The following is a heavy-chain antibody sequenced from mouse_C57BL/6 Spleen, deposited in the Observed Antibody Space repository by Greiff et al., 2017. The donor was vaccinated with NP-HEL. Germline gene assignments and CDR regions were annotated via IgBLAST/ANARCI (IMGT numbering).Heavy chain of an antibody. V-gene: IGHV1-61*01. J-gene: IGHJ3*01. D-gene: IGHD1-1*01. Sequence: VQLQQPGAELVRPGSSVKLSCKASGYTFTSYWMDWVKQRPGQGLEWIGNIYPSDSETHYNQKFKDKATLTVDKSSSTAYMQLSSLTSEDSAVYYCARGGLYYGSSYEAYWGQGTLVTVSA. CDR2: IYPSDSET. CDR3: ARGGLYYGSSYEAY. CDR1: GYTFTSYW.